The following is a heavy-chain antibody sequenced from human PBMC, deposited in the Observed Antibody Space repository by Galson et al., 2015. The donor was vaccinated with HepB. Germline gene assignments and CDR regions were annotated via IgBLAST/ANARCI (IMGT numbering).Heavy chain of an antibody. J-gene: IGHJ6*02. CDR1: GFTFSGSA. V-gene: IGHV3-73*01. D-gene: IGHD2-15*01. Sequence: SLRLSCAASGFTFSGSAMHWVRQASGKGLEWVGRIRSKANSYATAYAASVKGRFTISRDDSKNTAYLQMNSLKTEDTAVYYCTRRGCSGGSCSLYYYYYYGMDVWGQGTTVTVSS. CDR2: IRSKANSYAT. CDR3: TRRGCSGGSCSLYYYYYYGMDV.